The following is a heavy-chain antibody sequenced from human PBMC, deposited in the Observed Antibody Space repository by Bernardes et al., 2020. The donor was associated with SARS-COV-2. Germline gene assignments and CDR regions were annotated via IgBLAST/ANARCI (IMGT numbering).Heavy chain of an antibody. D-gene: IGHD2-21*01. Sequence: SETLSLTCTVSGGSVSSGSYYWSWIRQPPGKGLEWIGYIYYSGSTNYNPSLKSRVTISVDTSKNQFSLKLSSVTAADTAVYYCARDHGGAYWYFDLWGRG. V-gene: IGHV4-61*01. CDR2: IYYSGST. CDR3: ARDHGGAYWYFDL. CDR1: GGSVSSGSYY. J-gene: IGHJ2*01.